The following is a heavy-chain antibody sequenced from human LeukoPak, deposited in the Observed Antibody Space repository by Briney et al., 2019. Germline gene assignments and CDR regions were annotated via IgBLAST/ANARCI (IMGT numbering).Heavy chain of an antibody. D-gene: IGHD5-24*01. CDR1: GFTFSSYA. CDR3: ARGHRDGYTDGTFDP. V-gene: IGHV3-30-3*01. Sequence: PGGFLRLSCAASGFTFSSYAMHWVRQAPGKGLEWVAVISYDGSNKYYADSVKGRFTISRDNSKNTLYLQMNSLRAEDTAVYYCARGHRDGYTDGTFDPWGQGTLVTVSS. J-gene: IGHJ5*02. CDR2: ISYDGSNK.